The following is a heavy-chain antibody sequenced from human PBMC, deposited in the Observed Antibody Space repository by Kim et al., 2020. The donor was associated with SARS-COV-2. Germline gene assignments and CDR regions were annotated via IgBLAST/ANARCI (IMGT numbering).Heavy chain of an antibody. V-gene: IGHV4-4*02. CDR1: GGSISSSNW. D-gene: IGHD1-20*01. J-gene: IGHJ6*02. Sequence: SETLSLTCAVSGGSISSSNWWSWVRQPPGKGLEWIGEIYHSGSTNYNPSLKSRVTISVDKSKNQFSLKLSSVTAADTAVYYCARIFITGEEYYYGMDVWGQGTTVTVSS. CDR3: ARIFITGEEYYYGMDV. CDR2: IYHSGST.